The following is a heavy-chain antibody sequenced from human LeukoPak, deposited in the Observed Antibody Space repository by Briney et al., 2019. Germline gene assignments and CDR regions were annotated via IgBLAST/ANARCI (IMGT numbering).Heavy chain of an antibody. D-gene: IGHD2-2*01. Sequence: GGSLRLSCAASGFTFSSYSMNWVRQAPGKGLEWVSYIGAAGSTIYYADSVKGRYTISRDNAKNSLFLQMNSLRAEDTAVYYCARDSSTYAGPPDYWGQGTLVTVSS. CDR3: ARDSSTYAGPPDY. CDR1: GFTFSSYS. V-gene: IGHV3-48*01. CDR2: IGAAGSTI. J-gene: IGHJ4*02.